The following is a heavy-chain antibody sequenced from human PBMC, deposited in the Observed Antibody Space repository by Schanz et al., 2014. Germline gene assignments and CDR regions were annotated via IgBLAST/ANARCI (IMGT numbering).Heavy chain of an antibody. CDR3: ARDRRFFDRDDLSYVDS. D-gene: IGHD3-3*01. Sequence: QIQLVQSGPEVKKPGATVKVSCKASGYTFTTYAMSWVRQAPGQGLEWMGWISVYNHNKEYDQKFQGRVTMTTDTSTSTAYMALTDLRSDDTAVYYCARDRRFFDRDDLSYVDSWGQGTLVTVSS. J-gene: IGHJ4*02. CDR2: ISVYNHNK. V-gene: IGHV1-18*01. CDR1: GYTFTTYA.